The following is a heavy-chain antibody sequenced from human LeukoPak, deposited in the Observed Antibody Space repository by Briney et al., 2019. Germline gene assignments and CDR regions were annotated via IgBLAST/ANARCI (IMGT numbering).Heavy chain of an antibody. CDR3: ARERVSSSWPQDYYYYYYYMDV. Sequence: SETLSLICTVSGGSISSGDYYWSWIRQPPGKGLGRIGYIHYSGSTYYNPSLKSRVTISVDTSKNQFSLKLSSVTAADTAVYYCARERVSSSWPQDYYYYYYYMDVWGKGTTGTVSS. CDR2: IHYSGST. V-gene: IGHV4-31*03. J-gene: IGHJ6*03. D-gene: IGHD6-13*01. CDR1: GGSISSGDYY.